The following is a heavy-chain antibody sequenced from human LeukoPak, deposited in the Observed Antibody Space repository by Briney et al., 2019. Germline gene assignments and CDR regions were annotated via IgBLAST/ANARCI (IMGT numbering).Heavy chain of an antibody. CDR2: IYYSGST. CDR3: AREVGDLPFDY. V-gene: IGHV4-39*07. CDR1: GGSISSSSYY. Sequence: SETLSLTCTVSGGSISSSSYYWGWIRQPPGKGLEWIGSIYYSGSTYYNPSLKSRVTISVDTSKNQFSLKLSSVTAADTAVYYCAREVGDLPFDYWGQGTLVTVSS. J-gene: IGHJ4*02. D-gene: IGHD3-10*01.